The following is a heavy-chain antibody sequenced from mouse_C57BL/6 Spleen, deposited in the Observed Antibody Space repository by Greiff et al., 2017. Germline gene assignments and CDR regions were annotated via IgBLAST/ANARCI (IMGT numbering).Heavy chain of an antibody. D-gene: IGHD2-4*01. J-gene: IGHJ3*01. CDR2: IDPETGGT. CDR1: GYTFTDYE. CDR3: SPSYHDLHAWAD. V-gene: IGHV1-15*01. Sequence: QVPLQQSGAELVRPGASVTLSCKASGYTFTDYEMHWVKQTPVHGLEWIGAIDPETGGTAYNQKFKGKAILTADKSSNTAYMELRSLPSEDSAVYYCSPSYHDLHAWADWGQGTLVTVSA.